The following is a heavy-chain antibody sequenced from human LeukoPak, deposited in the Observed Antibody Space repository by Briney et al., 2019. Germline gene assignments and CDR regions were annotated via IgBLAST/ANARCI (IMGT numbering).Heavy chain of an antibody. D-gene: IGHD3-3*01. CDR3: ARRVRYDFWSGYGHNWFYP. V-gene: IGHV4-59*01. Sequence: SETLSLTCTVSGGSISSYYWSWIRQPPGKGLEWIGYIYYSGSTNYNPSLKSRVTISVDTSKNQFSLKLSSVTAADTAVYYCARRVRYDFWSGYGHNWFYPWGQETLVTVSS. J-gene: IGHJ5*02. CDR1: GGSISSYY. CDR2: IYYSGST.